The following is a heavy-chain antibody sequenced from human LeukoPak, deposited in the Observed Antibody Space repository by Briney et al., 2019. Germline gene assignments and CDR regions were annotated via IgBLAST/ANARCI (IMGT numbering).Heavy chain of an antibody. D-gene: IGHD6-19*01. CDR3: SGGGSITVAGY. J-gene: IGHJ4*02. CDR1: GLTFSRYS. CDR2: INNDGSST. Sequence: GGSLRLSCVVSGLTFSRYSMSWVRQAPGKGLEWVSRINNDGSSTNYADSVKGRFTISRDNAKNTLYLQMNSLRAEDTAVYYCSGGGSITVAGYWGQGTLVTVSS. V-gene: IGHV3-74*01.